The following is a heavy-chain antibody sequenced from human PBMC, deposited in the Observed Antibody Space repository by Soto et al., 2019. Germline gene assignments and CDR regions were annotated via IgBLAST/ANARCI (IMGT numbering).Heavy chain of an antibody. D-gene: IGHD3-16*01. CDR1: GFSFSAAGVG. V-gene: IGHV2-5*02. J-gene: IGHJ3*01. CDR2: IDWDDDT. CDR3: AHAFGGTSWPNDAFDV. Sequence: SGPTLVNPTQTLTLTCIFSGFSFSAAGVGVGWIRQPPGKTLEWLALIDWDDDTRYRPSLKSRLTITKDSSKNQVVLTMTNMDPLDTATYYCAHAFGGTSWPNDAFDVWGQGTVVPVSS.